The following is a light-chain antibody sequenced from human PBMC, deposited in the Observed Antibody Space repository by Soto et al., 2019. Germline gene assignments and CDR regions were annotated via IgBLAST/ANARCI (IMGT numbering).Light chain of an antibody. Sequence: DIQMTPSRSSLSASVLYRVTITFRASQGISTYLNWYQQKPGKAPKLLIYAASSLQSGVPSRFSGSGSETDFTLTISSLQPDDFATYYCQKYNSYFQKFGQGTKVDIK. CDR3: QKYNSYFQK. J-gene: IGKJ1*01. CDR2: AAS. CDR1: QGISTY. V-gene: IGKV1-39*01.